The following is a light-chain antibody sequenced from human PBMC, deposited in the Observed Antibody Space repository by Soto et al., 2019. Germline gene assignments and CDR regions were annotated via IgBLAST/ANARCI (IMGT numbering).Light chain of an antibody. CDR1: QNINNY. V-gene: IGKV1-39*01. J-gene: IGKJ5*01. CDR3: QQSYNAPIT. Sequence: DIQMTQSPSSLSASVGDRVTITCQASQNINNYLNWYQQKPGKAPQLLIYVASRLESGVPSRFSGSGSGTDFTLTISSLQPEDFATYYCQQSYNAPITFSQGTRLEIK. CDR2: VAS.